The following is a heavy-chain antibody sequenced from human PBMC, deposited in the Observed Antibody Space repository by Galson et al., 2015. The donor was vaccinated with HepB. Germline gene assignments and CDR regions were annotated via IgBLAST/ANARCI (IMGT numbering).Heavy chain of an antibody. J-gene: IGHJ6*02. Sequence: SLRLSCAASGFTFSNYGFHWIRQPPGKGLEWVAVISSDGTTKNYADSVKGRFTISRDNSESTLSLEMNSLRSDDRAVYYCARIGDGYDHMGVYFNNGMDVWGQWTTVTVAS. D-gene: IGHD5-12*01. CDR3: ARIGDGYDHMGVYFNNGMDV. CDR2: ISSDGTTK. V-gene: IGHV3-30*04. CDR1: GFTFSNYG.